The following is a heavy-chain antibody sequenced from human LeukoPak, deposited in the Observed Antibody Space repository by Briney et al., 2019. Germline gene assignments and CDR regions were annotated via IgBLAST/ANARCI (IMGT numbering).Heavy chain of an antibody. J-gene: IGHJ6*03. V-gene: IGHV3-13*01. Sequence: GGSLRLSCAASGFTFSSYDMHWVRQATGKGLEWVSAIGTAGATYYPGSVKGRFTISRENAKNSLYLQMNSLRAGDTAVYYCARGGYSSSWESYSYYMDVWGKGTTVTVSS. D-gene: IGHD6-13*01. CDR1: GFTFSSYD. CDR2: IGTAGAT. CDR3: ARGGYSSSWESYSYYMDV.